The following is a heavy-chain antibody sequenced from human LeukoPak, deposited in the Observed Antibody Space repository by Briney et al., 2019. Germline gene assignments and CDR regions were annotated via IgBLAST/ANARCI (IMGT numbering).Heavy chain of an antibody. D-gene: IGHD6-19*01. CDR1: GYTITSYY. J-gene: IGHJ3*02. CDR2: INPSGGST. CDR3: ARDLVADSSGWRAFDI. Sequence: ASVKVSCKASGYTITSYYMHWVRQAPGQGLEWMGIINPSGGSTSYAQKFQGRVTMTRDTSTSTVYMELSSLRSEDTAVYYCARDLVADSSGWRAFDIWGQGTMVTVSS. V-gene: IGHV1-46*01.